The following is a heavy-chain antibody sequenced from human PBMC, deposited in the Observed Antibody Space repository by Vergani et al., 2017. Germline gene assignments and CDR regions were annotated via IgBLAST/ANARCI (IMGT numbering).Heavy chain of an antibody. CDR2: IYNSGNG. Sequence: QMQLQESGPGLVKASETLSLTCTVSGDSIISRSYYWGWIPPPPGKGLEWIGSIYNSGNGDSSSSLKSRVTISADTSKNQCSLRLTSVTAADTAVYYCASGKYYSDSTSHFRGRYFDVWGRGTLVTVPS. D-gene: IGHD3-16*01. CDR3: ASGKYYSDSTSHFRGRYFDV. CDR1: GDSIISRSYY. J-gene: IGHJ2*01. V-gene: IGHV4-39*01.